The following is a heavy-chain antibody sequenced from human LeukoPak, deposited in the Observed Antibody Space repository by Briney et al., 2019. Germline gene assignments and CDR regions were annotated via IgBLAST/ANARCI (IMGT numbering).Heavy chain of an antibody. CDR3: ARARIVVVPAANTNYSSSWPVWRDNWFDP. D-gene: IGHD2-2*01. V-gene: IGHV4-31*03. CDR1: GGSISSGGYY. CDR2: IYYSGST. J-gene: IGHJ5*02. Sequence: PSQTLSLTCTVSGGSISSGGYYWSWIRQHPGKGLEWIGYIYYSGSTYYNPSLKSRVTISVDTSKNQFSLKLSSVTAADTAVYYCARARIVVVPAANTNYSSSWPVWRDNWFDPWGQGTLVTVSS.